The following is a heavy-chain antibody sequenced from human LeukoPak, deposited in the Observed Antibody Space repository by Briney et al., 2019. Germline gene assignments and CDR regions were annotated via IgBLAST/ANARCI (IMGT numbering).Heavy chain of an antibody. Sequence: PGGSLRLSCAASGFTFSSYSMNWVRQAPGKGLEWVSSISSSSSYIYYADSVKGRFTISRDNSKNTLYLQMNSLRAEDTAVYYCARVAPDHPDYYYYYMDVWGKGTTVTVSS. V-gene: IGHV3-21*01. D-gene: IGHD3-3*02. CDR3: ARVAPDHPDYYYYYMDV. J-gene: IGHJ6*03. CDR1: GFTFSSYS. CDR2: ISSSSSYI.